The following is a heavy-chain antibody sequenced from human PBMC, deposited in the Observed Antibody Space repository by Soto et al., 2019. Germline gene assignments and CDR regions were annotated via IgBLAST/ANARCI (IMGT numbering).Heavy chain of an antibody. J-gene: IGHJ5*02. V-gene: IGHV2-5*02. CDR1: GLSLSTPGVG. CDR3: APRVTYSTNIHVGWFDP. D-gene: IGHD4-4*01. Sequence: QITLKESGPALMEPTQTLTLTCSFSGLSLSTPGVGVGWLRQAPGKALECLAIIYWDNDKRYNPSLKTRPPIPSHTSNIHAALTLTYMQPLDPATYYPAPRVTYSTNIHVGWFDPRGQGTLVTVS. CDR2: IYWDNDK.